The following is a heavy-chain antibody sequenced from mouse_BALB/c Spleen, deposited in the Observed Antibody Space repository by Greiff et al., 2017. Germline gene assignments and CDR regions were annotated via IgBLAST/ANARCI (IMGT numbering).Heavy chain of an antibody. CDR2: IDPENGNT. J-gene: IGHJ2*01. D-gene: IGHD1-1*01. Sequence: VQLQQSGAELVRPGALVKLSCKASGFNIKGYYMPWVKQRPEQGLEWIGWIDPENGNTIYDPMFQGKAIITEDTSSNTSYLQLSSLTAEDTAVYYCARGTVVGDYWGQGTTLTVSA. CDR3: ARGTVVGDY. CDR1: GFNIKGYY. V-gene: IGHV14-1*02.